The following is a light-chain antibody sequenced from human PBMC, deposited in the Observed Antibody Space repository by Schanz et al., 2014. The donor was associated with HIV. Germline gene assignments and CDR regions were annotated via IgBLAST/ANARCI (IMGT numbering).Light chain of an antibody. CDR2: GAS. Sequence: DIVLTQSPGTLSLSPGERATLSCRASQNVRSNYLAWYQQKPGQAPRLLIYGASIRATGIPDRFSGSGSGTDFALTISSLQPEDFAVYYCQQRGNWPPFTFGGGTKVEIK. CDR3: QQRGNWPPFT. J-gene: IGKJ4*01. CDR1: QNVRSNY. V-gene: IGKV3D-20*02.